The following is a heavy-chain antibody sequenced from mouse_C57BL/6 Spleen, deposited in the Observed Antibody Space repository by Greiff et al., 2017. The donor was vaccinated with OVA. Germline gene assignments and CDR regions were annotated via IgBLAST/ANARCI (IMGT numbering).Heavy chain of an antibody. CDR2: INPYNGGT. J-gene: IGHJ1*03. CDR3: ARSGGSSYGYFDV. D-gene: IGHD1-1*01. Sequence: VQLQQSGPVLVKPGASVKMSCKASGYTFTDYYMNWVKQSHGKSLEWIGVINPYNGGTSYNQKFKGKATLTVDKSSSTAYMELNSLTSEDSAVYDCARSGGSSYGYFDVWGTGTTVTVSS. CDR1: GYTFTDYY. V-gene: IGHV1-19*01.